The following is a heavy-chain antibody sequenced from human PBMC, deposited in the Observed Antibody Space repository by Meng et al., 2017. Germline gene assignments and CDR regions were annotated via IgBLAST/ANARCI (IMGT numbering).Heavy chain of an antibody. D-gene: IGHD2-21*02. CDR1: GGTFSSYA. V-gene: IGHV1-69*01. CDR3: AREGPCGGDCSGFDY. Sequence: QGQLVQSGAEGKKPGSSVKVSCKASGGTFSSYAISWVRQAPGQGLEWMGGIIPIFGTANYAQKFQGRVTITADESTSTAYMELSSLRSEDTAVYYCAREGPCGGDCSGFDYWGQGTLVTVSS. CDR2: IIPIFGTA. J-gene: IGHJ4*02.